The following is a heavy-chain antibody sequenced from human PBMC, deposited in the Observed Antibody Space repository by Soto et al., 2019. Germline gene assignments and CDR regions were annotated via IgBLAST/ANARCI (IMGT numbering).Heavy chain of an antibody. CDR2: IYWDDDK. V-gene: IGHV2-5*02. Sequence: SGPTLVNPTQTLTLTCTFSGFSLSTSGVGVGWIRQPPGKALEWLALIYWDDDKRYSPSLKSRLTITKDTPKNQVVLTMTNMDPADPATYYCQHKIEGDCFDHWGEGTLETVSA. D-gene: IGHD2-21*02. CDR1: GFSLSTSGVG. CDR3: QHKIEGDCFDH. J-gene: IGHJ4*02.